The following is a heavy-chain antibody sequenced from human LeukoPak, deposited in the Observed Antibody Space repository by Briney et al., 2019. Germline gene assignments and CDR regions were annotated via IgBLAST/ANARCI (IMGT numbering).Heavy chain of an antibody. D-gene: IGHD3-22*01. CDR2: ISGSGGAT. CDR3: VRDWGYDSSGYWQKYFDT. CDR1: GFTFNTYG. V-gene: IGHV3-23*01. J-gene: IGHJ4*02. Sequence: AGGSLRLSCAASGFTFNTYGMSWVRQAPGKGLEWVSGISGSGGATYYADSVKGRFTISRDDPHNTLYLQMNSLRAEDTAVYYCVRDWGYDSSGYWQKYFDTWGQGTLVTVSS.